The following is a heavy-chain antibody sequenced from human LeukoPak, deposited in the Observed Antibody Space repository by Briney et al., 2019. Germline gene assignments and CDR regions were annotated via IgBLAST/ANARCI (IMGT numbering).Heavy chain of an antibody. Sequence: GGSLRLSCAASGFTFSSYSMNWVRQAPGKGLEWVSFISSSSSTIYYADSVKGRFTISKDKAKNSLYLQLNSLRAVETAVYYCARDRGGSYSAIDYWGQETLVTVSS. V-gene: IGHV3-48*01. CDR2: ISSSSSTI. CDR1: GFTFSSYS. J-gene: IGHJ4*02. CDR3: ARDRGGSYSAIDY. D-gene: IGHD1-26*01.